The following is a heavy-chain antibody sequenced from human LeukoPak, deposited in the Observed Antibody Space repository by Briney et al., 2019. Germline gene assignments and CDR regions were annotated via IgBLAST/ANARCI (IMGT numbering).Heavy chain of an antibody. V-gene: IGHV3-23*01. D-gene: IGHD1-26*01. J-gene: IGHJ4*02. CDR1: GFTFGSYA. CDR3: TKSYYSGSYYNLDY. Sequence: RGSPRLSCAASGFTFGSYAMSWVRQAPGKGLEWVSAISGDGDSTYYADSVKGRFTISRDNSKNMVHLQMSSLRAEDTAVYYCTKSYYSGSYYNLDYWGQGALVTDSS. CDR2: ISGDGDST.